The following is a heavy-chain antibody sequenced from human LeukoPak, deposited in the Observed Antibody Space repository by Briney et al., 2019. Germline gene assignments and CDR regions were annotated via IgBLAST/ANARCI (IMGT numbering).Heavy chain of an antibody. D-gene: IGHD1-14*01. CDR2: IKQDGSEK. J-gene: IGHJ4*02. CDR1: GFTFSSYW. CDR3: AKDTLTTLQYFDY. Sequence: GGSLRLSCAASGFTFSSYWMSWVRQAPGKGLEWVANIKQDGSEKYYVDSVKGRFTISRDNAKNSLYLQMNSLRAEDTALYYCAKDTLTTLQYFDYWGQGTLVTVSS. V-gene: IGHV3-7*03.